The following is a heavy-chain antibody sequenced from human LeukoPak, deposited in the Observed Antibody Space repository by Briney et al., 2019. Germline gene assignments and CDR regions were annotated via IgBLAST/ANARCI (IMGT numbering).Heavy chain of an antibody. CDR2: IKQDGSEK. CDR1: GFTFSSYW. CDR3: ARDPYSSGWPSYYYYGMDV. J-gene: IGHJ6*02. V-gene: IGHV3-7*01. D-gene: IGHD6-19*01. Sequence: GGSLRLSCAASGFTFSSYWMSWVRQAPGKGLEWVANIKQDGSEKYYVDSVKGRFTISRDNDKNSLYLQKNSLRAEDTAVYYCARDPYSSGWPSYYYYGMDVWGQGTTVTVSS.